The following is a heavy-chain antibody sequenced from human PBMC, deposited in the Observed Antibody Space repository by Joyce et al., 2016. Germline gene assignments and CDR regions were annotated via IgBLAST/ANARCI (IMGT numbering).Heavy chain of an antibody. CDR2: IIPVFGAA. J-gene: IGHJ6*02. D-gene: IGHD1-14*01. CDR3: ARGGTSSDHYFFYTLDV. V-gene: IGHV1-69*12. CDR1: GGDFSNYT. Sequence: QVLLVQSGAAVKRPGSSLRVSCKSSGGDFSNYTVNWVRQAPGQRLEWMEGIIPVFGAAKYAEDFQGRVTLTADQSTRTAYLELSSLTSADTAVYYCARGGTSSDHYFFYTLDVWGPGTTVIVSS.